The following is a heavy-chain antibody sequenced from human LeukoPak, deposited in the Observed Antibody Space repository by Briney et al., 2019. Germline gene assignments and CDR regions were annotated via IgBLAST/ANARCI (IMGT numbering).Heavy chain of an antibody. Sequence: PSETLSLTCAVYGGSFSGYYGSWIRQPRGKGVEWIGEINHSGRTNYNPSLKSRVTISVDTSTNQFSLKLSSVPAADTAVYYCARGSSYGYRRPTLVFDYWGQGTLVTVSS. D-gene: IGHD5-18*01. CDR3: ARGSSYGYRRPTLVFDY. CDR1: GGSFSGYY. J-gene: IGHJ4*02. CDR2: INHSGRT. V-gene: IGHV4-34*01.